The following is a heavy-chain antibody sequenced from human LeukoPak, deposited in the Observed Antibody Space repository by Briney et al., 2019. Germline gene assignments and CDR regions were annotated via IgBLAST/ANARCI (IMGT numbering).Heavy chain of an antibody. V-gene: IGHV4-39*07. CDR3: ARVSVGGLRDSYYYMDV. CDR2: IYYSGST. CDR1: GGSISSSSYY. J-gene: IGHJ6*03. Sequence: SETLSLTCTVSGGSISSSSYYWGWIRQPPGKGLEWIGSIYYSGSTYYNPSLKSRVIISVDTSKNQFSLNLSSVTAADTAVYYCARVSVGGLRDSYYYMDVWGKGTTVTVSS. D-gene: IGHD2-15*01.